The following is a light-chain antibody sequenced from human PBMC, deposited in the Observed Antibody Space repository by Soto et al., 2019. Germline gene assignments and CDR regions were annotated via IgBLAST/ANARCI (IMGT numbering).Light chain of an antibody. CDR1: QSVSTY. CDR2: DAS. V-gene: IGKV3-11*01. Sequence: EIVLAQSPATLSLSPGGRATLACRASQSVSTYLAWYQQKPGQAPRPLIYDASYRATGIPARFSGSGSGTDFTLTISSLEPEDFAVYYCQQRSDWPSLGQGTRLEIK. J-gene: IGKJ5*01. CDR3: QQRSDWPS.